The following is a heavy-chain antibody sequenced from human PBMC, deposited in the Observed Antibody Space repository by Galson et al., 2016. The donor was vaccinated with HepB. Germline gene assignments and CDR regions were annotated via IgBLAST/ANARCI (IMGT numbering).Heavy chain of an antibody. V-gene: IGHV4-30-4*01. D-gene: IGHD4-17*01. J-gene: IGHJ4*02. Sequence: LSLTCTVSGGSISSGDYSWSWIRQPPGEGLEWIGYIHSSGSTYYNPSLKSRVTISVDTSKNQLSLKLSSVTAADTAVYYCARFYGVLGYFDYWGQGTLVTVSA. CDR1: GGSISSGDYS. CDR3: ARFYGVLGYFDY. CDR2: IHSSGST.